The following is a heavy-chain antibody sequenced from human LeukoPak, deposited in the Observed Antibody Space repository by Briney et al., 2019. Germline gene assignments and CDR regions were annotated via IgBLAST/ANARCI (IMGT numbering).Heavy chain of an antibody. J-gene: IGHJ5*02. V-gene: IGHV3-74*01. CDR1: GFTFSNYW. Sequence: GGSLRLSCATSGFTFSNYWMSWLRQAPGKGLVWVSRIKNDGSSASYAESVKGRFTIPRDNARNTLYLQMNSLRVDDTAVYYCAKSDWFDPWGRGILVTVSS. CDR3: AKSDWFDP. CDR2: IKNDGSSA.